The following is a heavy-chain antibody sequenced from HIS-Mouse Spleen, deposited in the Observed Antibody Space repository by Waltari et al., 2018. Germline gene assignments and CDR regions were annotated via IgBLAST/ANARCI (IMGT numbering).Heavy chain of an antibody. CDR2: IYTSGST. V-gene: IGHV4-4*07. CDR3: ARDFHDFWSGYYGGDKKHDAFDI. Sequence: QVQLQESGPGLVKPSETLSLTCTVSGGSISSYYWSWIRQPAGQGLALVGGIYTSGSTNYNPSLKSRVTMSVDTSKNQFSLKLSSVTAADTAVYYCARDFHDFWSGYYGGDKKHDAFDIWGQGTMVTVSS. J-gene: IGHJ3*02. CDR1: GGSISSYY. D-gene: IGHD3-3*01.